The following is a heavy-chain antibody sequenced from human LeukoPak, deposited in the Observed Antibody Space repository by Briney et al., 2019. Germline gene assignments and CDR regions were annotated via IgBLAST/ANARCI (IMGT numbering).Heavy chain of an antibody. CDR1: GGSFSGYY. J-gene: IGHJ4*02. CDR2: IYYTGNT. V-gene: IGHV4-59*01. Sequence: SEALSLTCAVYGGSFSGYYWSWIRQPPGKGLEWIGYIYYTGNTNYNPSLKSRVTISVDTSKNHFSLKLSSVTAADTAVYYCARDSGTNGGAFDYWGQGTLVTVSS. D-gene: IGHD5-12*01. CDR3: ARDSGTNGGAFDY.